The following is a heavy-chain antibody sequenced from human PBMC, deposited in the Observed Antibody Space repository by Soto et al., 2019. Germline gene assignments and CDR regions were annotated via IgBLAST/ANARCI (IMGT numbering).Heavy chain of an antibody. CDR3: AREGRITIFGVVPWGDYYGMDV. CDR1: GGSISSGGYY. CDR2: IYYSGST. V-gene: IGHV4-31*03. D-gene: IGHD3-3*01. J-gene: IGHJ6*02. Sequence: PSETLSLTCTVSGGSISSGGYYWSWIRQHPGKGLEWIGYIYYSGSTYYNPSLKSRVTISVDTSKNQFSLKLSSVTAADTAVYSCAREGRITIFGVVPWGDYYGMDVWGQGTTVTVSS.